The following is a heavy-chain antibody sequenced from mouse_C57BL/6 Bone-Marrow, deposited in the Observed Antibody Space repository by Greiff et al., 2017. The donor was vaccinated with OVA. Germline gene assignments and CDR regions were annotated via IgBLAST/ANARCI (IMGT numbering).Heavy chain of an antibody. CDR3: ARRDPSSWYFDV. CDR2: ISNGGGST. CDR1: GFTFSDYY. V-gene: IGHV5-12*01. D-gene: IGHD6-1*01. Sequence: EVQGVESGGGLVQPGGSLKLSCAASGFTFSDYYMYWVRQTPEKRLEWVAYISNGGGSTYYPDTVKGRFTISRDNAKNTLYLQMSRLKSEDTAMYYCARRDPSSWYFDVWGTGTTVTVSS. J-gene: IGHJ1*03.